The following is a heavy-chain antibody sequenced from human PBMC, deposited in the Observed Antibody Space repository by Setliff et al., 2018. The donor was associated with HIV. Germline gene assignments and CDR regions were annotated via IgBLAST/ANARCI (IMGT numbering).Heavy chain of an antibody. Sequence: QSGGSLRLSCAASGFTFSSYSMNWVRQAPGKGLEWVSYISSSSSTIYYADSVKGRFTISRDNAKNSLYLQMNSLRAEDTAVYYCARKDSSSFDYWGQGTLVTVSS. J-gene: IGHJ4*02. V-gene: IGHV3-48*01. CDR3: ARKDSSSFDY. CDR1: GFTFSSYS. D-gene: IGHD6-13*01. CDR2: ISSSSSTI.